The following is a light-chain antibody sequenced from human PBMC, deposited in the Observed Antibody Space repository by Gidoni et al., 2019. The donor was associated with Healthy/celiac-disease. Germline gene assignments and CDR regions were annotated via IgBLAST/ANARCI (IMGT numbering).Light chain of an antibody. CDR1: QSVSSY. J-gene: IGKJ1*01. V-gene: IGKV3-11*01. CDR2: DAS. Sequence: IVLTQSPATLSLSPGDRATLSCRASQSVSSYLAWYQQKPGQAPRLLIYDASNRATCITARFSGSGSGTDFTLIISSLEPEYFAVYYCQPRSNWPWTFXQXTKVEIK. CDR3: QPRSNWPWT.